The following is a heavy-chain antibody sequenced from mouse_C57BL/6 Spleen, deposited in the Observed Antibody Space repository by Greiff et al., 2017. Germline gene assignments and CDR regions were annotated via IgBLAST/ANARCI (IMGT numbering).Heavy chain of an antibody. V-gene: IGHV5-9-1*02. CDR2: ISSGGDYI. J-gene: IGHJ4*01. CDR1: GFTFSSYA. CDR3: TRDQGDYYGSSSMDY. Sequence: EVQLVESGEGLVKPGGSLKLSCAASGFTFSSYAMSWVRQTPEKRLEWVAYISSGGDYIYYADTVKGRFTISRDNARNTLYLQMSSLKSEDTAMYYCTRDQGDYYGSSSMDYWGQGTSVTVSS. D-gene: IGHD1-1*01.